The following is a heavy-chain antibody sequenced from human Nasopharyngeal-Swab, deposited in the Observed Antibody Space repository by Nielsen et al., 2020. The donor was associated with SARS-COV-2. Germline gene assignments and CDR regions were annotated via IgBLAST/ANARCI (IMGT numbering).Heavy chain of an antibody. J-gene: IGHJ6*04. CDR1: GGSISSSSYY. D-gene: IGHD4/OR15-4a*01. CDR2: INHTGST. CDR3: ARGYGDKVNYNMDV. V-gene: IGHV4-39*07. Sequence: SETLSLTCTVSGGSISSSSYYWGWIRQPPGKGLEWIGEINHTGSTNYNPSLKSRVTISVDTSKNQFSLKLTSVTAADTAVYYCARGYGDKVNYNMDVWSEGTTVTVSS.